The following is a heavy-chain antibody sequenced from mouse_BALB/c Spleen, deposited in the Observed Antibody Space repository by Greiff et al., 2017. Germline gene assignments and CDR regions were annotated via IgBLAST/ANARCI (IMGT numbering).Heavy chain of an antibody. Sequence: EVQLQQSGPELVKPGASVKMSCTASGYTFTSSVMHWVKQKPGQGLEWIGYINPYNDGTKYNEKFKGKATLTSDKSSSTAYMELSSLTSEDTAVYYCAGGGGSSPWFAYWGQGTLVTVSA. V-gene: IGHV1-14*01. CDR1: GYTFTSSV. CDR2: INPYNDGT. D-gene: IGHD1-1*01. J-gene: IGHJ3*01. CDR3: AGGGGSSPWFAY.